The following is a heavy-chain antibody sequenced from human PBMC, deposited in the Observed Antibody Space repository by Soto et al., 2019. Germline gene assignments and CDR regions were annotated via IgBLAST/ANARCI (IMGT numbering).Heavy chain of an antibody. Sequence: QVPLVQSGAEVKKPGASVKVSCKASGYTFTSYGISWVRQAPGQGLEWMGWISAYNGNTNYAQKLQGRVTMTTDTSTSTAYMELRSLRSDDTAVYYCARGNTDTITIFGVVINLPDYWGQGTLVTVSS. CDR1: GYTFTSYG. CDR2: ISAYNGNT. CDR3: ARGNTDTITIFGVVINLPDY. J-gene: IGHJ4*02. D-gene: IGHD3-3*01. V-gene: IGHV1-18*01.